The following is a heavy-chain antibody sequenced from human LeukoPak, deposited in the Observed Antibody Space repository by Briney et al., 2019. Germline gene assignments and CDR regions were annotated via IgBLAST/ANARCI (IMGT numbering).Heavy chain of an antibody. Sequence: GGSLRLSCAASGFTFSSYSLNWVRQAPGKGLEWVSYISSSGSIIYYADSVKGRFTISRHNAKNSLYLQMNSLRAEDTAVYYCARDSLYGSGGYHNWGQGTPVTVSS. CDR1: GFTFSSYS. D-gene: IGHD3-10*01. V-gene: IGHV3-48*01. CDR2: ISSSGSII. CDR3: ARDSLYGSGGYHN. J-gene: IGHJ4*02.